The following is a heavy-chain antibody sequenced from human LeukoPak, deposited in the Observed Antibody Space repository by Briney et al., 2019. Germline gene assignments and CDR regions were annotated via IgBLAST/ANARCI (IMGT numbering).Heavy chain of an antibody. V-gene: IGHV4-39*07. D-gene: IGHD4-17*01. Sequence: PSETLSLTCTVSGGSISSSSYYWGWIRQPPGKGLEWIGSIYYSGSTYYNPSLKSRVTISVDTSKNQFSLKLNSVTAADTAVYYCARPNDYGDDYWGQGTLVTVSS. CDR1: GGSISSSSYY. J-gene: IGHJ4*02. CDR2: IYYSGST. CDR3: ARPNDYGDDY.